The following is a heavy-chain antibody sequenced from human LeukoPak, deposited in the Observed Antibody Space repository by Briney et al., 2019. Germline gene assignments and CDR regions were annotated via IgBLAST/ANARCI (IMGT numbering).Heavy chain of an antibody. CDR2: ISGSAHKI. CDR3: AGRPTGYSSGYVY. CDR1: GFTFSDYA. D-gene: IGHD5-18*01. V-gene: IGHV3-23*01. J-gene: IGHJ4*01. Sequence: GGSLRLSCVVSGFTFSDYAMSWVRQAPEKGLDWVSVISGSAHKIRYADSVKGRFTISRDNSENTVYLQMNNLRAEDTALYYCAGRPTGYSSGYVYWGQEPWSPSPQ.